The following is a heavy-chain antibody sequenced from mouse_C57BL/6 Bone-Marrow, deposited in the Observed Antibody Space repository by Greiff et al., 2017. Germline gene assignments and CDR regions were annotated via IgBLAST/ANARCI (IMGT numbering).Heavy chain of an antibody. V-gene: IGHV1-54*01. J-gene: IGHJ4*01. CDR2: INPGSGGT. CDR3: VRSGAYYSSLWAMDY. Sequence: QVQLQQSGAELVRPRTSVKVSCKASGYAFTNYLIEWVKQRPGQGLEWIGVINPGSGGTNYNEKFKGKATLTADKSSSTAYMQLSSLTTEDSAVYFGVRSGAYYSSLWAMDYWGQGTTVTVSS. CDR1: GYAFTNYL. D-gene: IGHD2-5*01.